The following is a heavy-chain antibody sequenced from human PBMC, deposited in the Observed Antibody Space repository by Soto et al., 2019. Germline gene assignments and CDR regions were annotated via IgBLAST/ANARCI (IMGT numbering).Heavy chain of an antibody. J-gene: IGHJ4*02. Sequence: QVQLVQSGAEVKKPGASVKVSCKASGYTFTSYAMHWVRQAPGRRLEWMGWINAGNGNTKYSQKFQGRVTITRDTSASTAYMELSSLRSEDTAVYYCARDFYTGATPGYWGQGTLVTVSS. CDR1: GYTFTSYA. D-gene: IGHD1-26*01. V-gene: IGHV1-3*01. CDR3: ARDFYTGATPGY. CDR2: INAGNGNT.